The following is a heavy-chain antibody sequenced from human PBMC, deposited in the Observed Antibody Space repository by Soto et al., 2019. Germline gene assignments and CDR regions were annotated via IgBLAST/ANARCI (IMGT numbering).Heavy chain of an antibody. CDR3: ARDSREELVPTAFDY. V-gene: IGHV3-53*01. J-gene: IGHJ4*02. Sequence: GGSLRLSCAVFGFTVSSNYMSWVRQAPGKGLEWVSIIYSGGSTYYADSVQGRFTISRDISKNTLYLQMNSLRAEDTAVYFCARDSREELVPTAFDYWGRGTLVTVSS. CDR1: GFTVSSNY. CDR2: IYSGGST. D-gene: IGHD6-6*01.